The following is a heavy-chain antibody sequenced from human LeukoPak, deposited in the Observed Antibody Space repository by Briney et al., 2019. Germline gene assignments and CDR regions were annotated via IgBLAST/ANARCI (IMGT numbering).Heavy chain of an antibody. CDR1: GFTFSTYE. Sequence: QPGGSLRLSCAASGFTFSTYEMNWVRQAPGKGLEWVSYISSSDSTIYYTDSVKGRFTISRDNAKNSLFLQMNSLRAEDTAVYYCARGGIYSQGFDYWGQGSLVTVSS. J-gene: IGHJ4*02. V-gene: IGHV3-48*03. CDR3: ARGGIYSQGFDY. CDR2: ISSSDSTI. D-gene: IGHD6-13*01.